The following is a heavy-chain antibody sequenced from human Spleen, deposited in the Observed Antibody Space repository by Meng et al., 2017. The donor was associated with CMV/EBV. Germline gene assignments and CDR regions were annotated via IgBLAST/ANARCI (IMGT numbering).Heavy chain of an antibody. CDR1: GGSFSGYY. CDR3: ARLSDYYDSSGYSSYFDY. CDR2: INHSGST. Sequence: QVQQQQWGEGLLKPSATLSLTLAVYGGSFSGYYWSWIRQPPGKGLEWIGEINHSGSTNYNPSLKSRVTISVDTSKNQFSLKLSSVTAADTAVYYCARLSDYYDSSGYSSYFDYWGQGTLVTVSS. D-gene: IGHD3-22*01. J-gene: IGHJ4*02. V-gene: IGHV4-34*01.